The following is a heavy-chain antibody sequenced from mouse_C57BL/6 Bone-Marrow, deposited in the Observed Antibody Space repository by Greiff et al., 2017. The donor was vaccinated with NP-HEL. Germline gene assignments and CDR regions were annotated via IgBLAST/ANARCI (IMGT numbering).Heavy chain of an antibody. Sequence: QVQLQQPGAELVRPGSSVKLSCKASGYTFTSYWMHWVKQRPIQGLEWIGNIDPSDSETHYNQKFKDKATLTVDKSSSTAYMQLSSLTSEDSAVYYSARVGPVYWYFDVWGTGTTVTVSS. J-gene: IGHJ1*03. CDR3: ARVGPVYWYFDV. CDR2: IDPSDSET. CDR1: GYTFTSYW. V-gene: IGHV1-52*01.